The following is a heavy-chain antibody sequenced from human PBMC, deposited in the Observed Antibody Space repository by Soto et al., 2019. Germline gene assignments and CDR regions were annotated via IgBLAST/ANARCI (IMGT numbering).Heavy chain of an antibody. J-gene: IGHJ4*01. CDR3: ARGEQYSGRIFDY. D-gene: IGHD1-26*01. CDR1: GDSVSSDSAG. Sequence: SQTLSLTCAITGDSVSSDSAGWSWVRQSPSRGLEWLGRTYYRSKWYYEYAVSVRGRITINPDTSKNQYSLQLNSVTPEDTAVYFCARGEQYSGRIFDYWGQGTLVTVSS. CDR2: TYYRSKWYY. V-gene: IGHV6-1*01.